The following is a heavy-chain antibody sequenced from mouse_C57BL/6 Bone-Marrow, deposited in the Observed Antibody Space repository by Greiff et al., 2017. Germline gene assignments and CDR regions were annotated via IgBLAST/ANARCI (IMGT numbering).Heavy chain of an antibody. J-gene: IGHJ1*03. CDR3: SRYSHDGYDYYWYFDF. CDR1: GFTFTDYY. Sequence: EVKLMESGGGLVQPGGSLSLSCAASGFTFTDYYMSWVRQPPGKALEWMGFIRNKANGYTTEYSASVKGRFTISRGTSQSILYLKMNSLRAEDSATYFCSRYSHDGYDYYWYFDFWDTGTTVTVSS. D-gene: IGHD2-2*01. CDR2: IRNKANGYTT. V-gene: IGHV7-3*01.